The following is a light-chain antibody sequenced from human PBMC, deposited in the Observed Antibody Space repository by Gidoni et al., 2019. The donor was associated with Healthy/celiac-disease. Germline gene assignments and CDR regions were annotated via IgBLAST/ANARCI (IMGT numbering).Light chain of an antibody. CDR1: QSISSW. CDR3: QQYNSYWT. J-gene: IGKJ1*01. Sequence: GDRVTITCRASQSISSWLAWYQQKPGKAPKLLIYDASSLESGVPSRFSGSGSGTEFTLTISSLQPDDFATYYGQQYNSYWTFGQGTKVEIK. CDR2: DAS. V-gene: IGKV1-5*01.